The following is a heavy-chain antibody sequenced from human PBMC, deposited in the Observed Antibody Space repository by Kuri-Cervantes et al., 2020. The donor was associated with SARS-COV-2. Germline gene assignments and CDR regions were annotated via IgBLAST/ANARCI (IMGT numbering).Heavy chain of an antibody. J-gene: IGHJ4*02. CDR2: INPNSGGT. Sequence: ASVKVSCKASGYTFTGYYMHWVRQAPGQGLEWMGWINPNSGGTNYAQKFQGRVTMTRDTSISTAYMELSRLGSDDTAVYYCARDPGIAVAGGFDYWGQGTLVTVSS. CDR1: GYTFTGYY. V-gene: IGHV1-2*02. D-gene: IGHD6-19*01. CDR3: ARDPGIAVAGGFDY.